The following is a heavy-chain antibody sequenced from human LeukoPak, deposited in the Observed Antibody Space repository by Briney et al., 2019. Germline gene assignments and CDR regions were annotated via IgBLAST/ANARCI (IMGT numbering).Heavy chain of an antibody. CDR2: IYYSGST. CDR3: ARFRRDGYNYSFDY. D-gene: IGHD5-24*01. Sequence: SETLSLTCTVSGGSISSYYWSWIRQPPGKGLEWIGYIYYSGSTNYNPSLKSRVTISVDTSKNQFSLKLSSVTAADTAVYYCARFRRDGYNYSFDYWGQGTLVTVSS. V-gene: IGHV4-59*01. J-gene: IGHJ4*02. CDR1: GGSISSYY.